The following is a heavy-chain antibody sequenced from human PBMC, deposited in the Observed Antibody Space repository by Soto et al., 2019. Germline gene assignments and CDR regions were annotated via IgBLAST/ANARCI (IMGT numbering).Heavy chain of an antibody. Sequence: SETLSLTCTVSGGSISSYYWSWIRQPAGKGLEWIGRIYTSGSTNYNPSLKSRVTMSVDTSKNQFSLKLSSVTAADTAVYYCARVGTAMVTPDYYYGMDVWGQGTTVTVSS. CDR3: ARVGTAMVTPDYYYGMDV. D-gene: IGHD5-18*01. V-gene: IGHV4-4*07. CDR1: GGSISSYY. CDR2: IYTSGST. J-gene: IGHJ6*02.